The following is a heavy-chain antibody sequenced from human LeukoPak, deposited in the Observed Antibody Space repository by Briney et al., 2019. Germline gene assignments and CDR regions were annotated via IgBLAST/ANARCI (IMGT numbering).Heavy chain of an antibody. D-gene: IGHD6-6*01. CDR1: GYTFTSHD. Sequence: GASVKVSCKASGYTFTSHDIYWVRQAPGQGLECMGWMTPNTGETGYALQFQGRVTMTRDMSTSTVYMELSSLRSEDTAVYYCARDNKQLVFDYWGQGTLVTVSS. CDR2: MTPNTGET. V-gene: IGHV1-8*01. J-gene: IGHJ4*02. CDR3: ARDNKQLVFDY.